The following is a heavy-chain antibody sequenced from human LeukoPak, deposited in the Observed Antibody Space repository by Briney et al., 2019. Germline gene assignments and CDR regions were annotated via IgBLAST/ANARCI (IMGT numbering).Heavy chain of an antibody. CDR2: IYYSGST. J-gene: IGHJ3*02. CDR3: ARRSYDSSGYYYDDAFDI. D-gene: IGHD3-22*01. CDR1: AGSISSGGHY. V-gene: IGHV4-31*11. Sequence: PSQTLSLTCDVSAGSISSGGHYWSWIRQLPGKGLEWIGYIYYSGSTYYNPSLKSRLTISVDTSKNQFSLKLSSVTAADTAMYYCARRSYDSSGYYYDDAFDIWGQGTMVTVSS.